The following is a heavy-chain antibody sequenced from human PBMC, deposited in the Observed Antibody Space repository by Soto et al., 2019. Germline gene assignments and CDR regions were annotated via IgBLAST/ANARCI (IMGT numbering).Heavy chain of an antibody. J-gene: IGHJ4*02. V-gene: IGHV3-30*18. CDR3: AKDFDY. Sequence: GGSLRLSCAASGFTFSSYGMHWVRQAPGKGLEWVAVISYDGSNKYCADSVKGRFTISRDNSKNTLYLQMNSLRAEDTAVYYCAKDFDYWGQGTLVTVSS. CDR2: ISYDGSNK. CDR1: GFTFSSYG.